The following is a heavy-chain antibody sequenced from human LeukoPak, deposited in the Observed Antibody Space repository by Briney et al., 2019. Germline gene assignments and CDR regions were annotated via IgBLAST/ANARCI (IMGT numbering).Heavy chain of an antibody. CDR3: ARDLLSSSDDAFDI. Sequence: TGGSLRLSCAASGFTFSSYSMNWVRQAPGKGLEWVSSISSSSSYIYYADSVKGRFTISRDNAKNSLYLQMNSLRAEDTAVYYCARDLLSSSDDAFDIWGQGTMVTVSS. J-gene: IGHJ3*02. CDR1: GFTFSSYS. V-gene: IGHV3-21*01. CDR2: ISSSSSYI. D-gene: IGHD6-13*01.